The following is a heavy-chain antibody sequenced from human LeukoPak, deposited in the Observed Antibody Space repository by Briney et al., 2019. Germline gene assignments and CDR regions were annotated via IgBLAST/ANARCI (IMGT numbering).Heavy chain of an antibody. CDR3: AKEGQPEAGNGYFDY. J-gene: IGHJ4*02. Sequence: GGSLRLSCRASGLTFISYGLNWVRQAPGKGLKWLSAISGDGDNTYYADSVEGRFSISTDNSENTPYLQMNSLRAEDTAVYYCAKEGQPEAGNGYFDYWGQGILVSVSS. CDR2: ISGDGDNT. D-gene: IGHD6-19*01. CDR1: GLTFISYG. V-gene: IGHV3-23*01.